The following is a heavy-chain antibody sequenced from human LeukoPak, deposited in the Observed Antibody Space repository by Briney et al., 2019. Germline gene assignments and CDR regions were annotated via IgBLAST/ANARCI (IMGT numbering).Heavy chain of an antibody. J-gene: IGHJ4*02. CDR1: GGSFSGYY. D-gene: IGHD3-22*01. CDR2: INHSGST. CDR3: AREKILYDSSGYSPTPYFAY. V-gene: IGHV4-34*01. Sequence: SETLSLTCAVYGGSFSGYYWSWIRQPPGKGLEWIGEINHSGSTNYNPSLKSRVTISVDTSKNQFSLKLSSVTAADTAVYYCAREKILYDSSGYSPTPYFAYGGQEPRVTVSS.